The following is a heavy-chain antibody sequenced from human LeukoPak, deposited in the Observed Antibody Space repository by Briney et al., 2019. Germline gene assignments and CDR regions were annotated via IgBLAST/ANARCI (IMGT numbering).Heavy chain of an antibody. CDR3: ASPERGPNYYDSSGYYY. CDR2: INSDGSST. CDR1: GFTFSSYW. V-gene: IGHV3-74*01. D-gene: IGHD3-22*01. J-gene: IGHJ4*02. Sequence: GSLRLSCAASGFTFSSYWMHWVRQAPGKGLVWVSRINSDGSSTSYADSVKGRFTISRDNAKNTLYLQMNSLRAEDTAVYYCASPERGPNYYDSSGYYYWGQGTLVTVSS.